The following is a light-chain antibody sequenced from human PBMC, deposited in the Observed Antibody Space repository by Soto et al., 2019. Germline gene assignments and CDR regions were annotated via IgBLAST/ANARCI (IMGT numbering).Light chain of an antibody. Sequence: QSVLTQQPSASGTPGQRVTISCSGSNFNIGSHTVNWYQQLPGTAPKLLIYSNTQRPSGVPDRFSGSKSGTSASLAISGLQSEDEADYYCAAWDDSLNGLVVFGGGTKLTVL. V-gene: IGLV1-44*01. J-gene: IGLJ2*01. CDR2: SNT. CDR3: AAWDDSLNGLVV. CDR1: NFNIGSHT.